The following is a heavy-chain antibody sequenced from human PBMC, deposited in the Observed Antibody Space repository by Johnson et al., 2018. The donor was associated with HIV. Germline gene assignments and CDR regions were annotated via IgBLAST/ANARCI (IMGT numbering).Heavy chain of an antibody. CDR2: ISYDGSNK. CDR3: ARGRYAFDI. CDR1: GFTFSSYA. Sequence: QVQLVESGGGVVQPGRSLRLSCAASGFTFSSYAMHWVRQAPGKGLEWVAVISYDGSNKYYADSVKGRFTISRDNAKNSLYLQMNSLRAEDTAVYYCARGRYAFDIWGQGTVVTVSS. J-gene: IGHJ3*02. V-gene: IGHV3-30*04.